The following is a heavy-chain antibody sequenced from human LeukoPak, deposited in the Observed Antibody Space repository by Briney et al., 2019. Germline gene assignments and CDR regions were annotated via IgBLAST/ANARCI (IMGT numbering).Heavy chain of an antibody. CDR2: INSDGSDT. CDR1: GFTFNSYW. D-gene: IGHD2-15*01. Sequence: PGGSLRLSCAASGFTFNSYWFHWVRQAPGKGLVWVSRINSDGSDTIYVDSVKGRFTISRDNAKSTAYLQMNSLKAEDTAVYYCARGGYHHGFDIWGQGTMVTVSS. CDR3: ARGGYHHGFDI. V-gene: IGHV3-74*01. J-gene: IGHJ3*02.